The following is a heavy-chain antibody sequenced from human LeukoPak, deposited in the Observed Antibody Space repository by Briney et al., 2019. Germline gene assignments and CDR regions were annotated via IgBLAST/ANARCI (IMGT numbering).Heavy chain of an antibody. D-gene: IGHD2-2*01. V-gene: IGHV3-49*03. Sequence: GGSLRLSCTASGFTFGDYAMSWFRQAPGKGLEWVGFIRSKAYGGTTEYAASVRGRFTISRDDSKSIAYLQMNSLKTEDTAVYYCTTGVVGSSTSWRGSYWGQGTLVTVSS. J-gene: IGHJ4*02. CDR3: TTGVVGSSTSWRGSY. CDR2: IRSKAYGGTT. CDR1: GFTFGDYA.